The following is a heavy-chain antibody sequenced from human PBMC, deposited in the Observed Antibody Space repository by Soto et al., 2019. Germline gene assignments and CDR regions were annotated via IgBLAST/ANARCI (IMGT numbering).Heavy chain of an antibody. J-gene: IGHJ6*02. V-gene: IGHV3-7*05. CDR1: GFTFRTYW. CDR3: ARDGRTSWYRYAYHGMDV. D-gene: IGHD6-13*01. Sequence: EVQLVESGGGLVQPGGSLRLSCGASGFTFRTYWLSWVLQVPGKGLEWVSNINQDGSEKNYLDSVKGRLTISRHNAKNSLHLQMSSLRAEDTALSSCARDGRTSWYRYAYHGMDVWGQGTTVTVSS. CDR2: INQDGSEK.